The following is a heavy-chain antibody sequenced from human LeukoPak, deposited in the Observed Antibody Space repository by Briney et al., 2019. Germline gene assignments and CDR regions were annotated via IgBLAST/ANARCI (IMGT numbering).Heavy chain of an antibody. D-gene: IGHD2-2*01. CDR2: ISAYNGNT. J-gene: IGHJ4*02. CDR1: GYTFTSYG. Sequence: GASVKVSCKASGYTFTSYGISWVRQAPGQGLEWVGWISAYNGNTNYAQKLQGRVTMTTDTSTSTAYMELRSLRSDDTAVYYCARGSRDVYQLLFDYWGQGTPVTVAS. V-gene: IGHV1-18*01. CDR3: ARGSRDVYQLLFDY.